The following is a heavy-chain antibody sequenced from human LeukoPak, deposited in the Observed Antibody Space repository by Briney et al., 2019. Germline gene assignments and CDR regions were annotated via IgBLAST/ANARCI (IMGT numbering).Heavy chain of an antibody. Sequence: GGSLRLSCAASGFTFSSYAMHWVRQAPGKGLEWVAVISYDGSNKYYADSVKGRFTISRDNSKNTLYLQVNSLRPEDTAAYFCAKARSGVSCAFDIWGQGTMVTVSS. J-gene: IGHJ3*02. V-gene: IGHV3-30*04. D-gene: IGHD3-10*01. CDR1: GFTFSSYA. CDR2: ISYDGSNK. CDR3: AKARSGVSCAFDI.